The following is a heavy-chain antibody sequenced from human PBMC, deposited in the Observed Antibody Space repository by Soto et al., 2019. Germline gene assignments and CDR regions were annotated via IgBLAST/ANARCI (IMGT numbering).Heavy chain of an antibody. J-gene: IGHJ4*02. Sequence: GASVKVSCKASGYTFTIYDINWVRQATGQGLEWMGWMNPNSGNTGYAQKFQGRVTMTRNTSISTAYMELSSLRSEDTAVYYCATERDTAMVEFDYWGQGTLVTVSS. CDR3: ATERDTAMVEFDY. CDR1: GYTFTIYD. V-gene: IGHV1-8*01. D-gene: IGHD5-18*01. CDR2: MNPNSGNT.